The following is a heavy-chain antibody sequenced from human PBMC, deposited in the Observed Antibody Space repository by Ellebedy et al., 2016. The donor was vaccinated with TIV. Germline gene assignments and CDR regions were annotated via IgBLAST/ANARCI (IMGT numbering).Heavy chain of an antibody. CDR2: IFGGSRSST. CDR1: WFPVSSNY. V-gene: IGHV3-53*01. Sequence: GESLKISCAASWFPVSSNYMSWVRLAPGKGLEWVSIIFGGSRSSTYYADSVKGRFTISRDSSRNTLYLQMNTLRAEDTAVYYCARGGATITGTFDHLDSWGQGTLVTVSS. CDR3: ARGGATITGTFDHLDS. D-gene: IGHD1/OR15-1a*01. J-gene: IGHJ5*01.